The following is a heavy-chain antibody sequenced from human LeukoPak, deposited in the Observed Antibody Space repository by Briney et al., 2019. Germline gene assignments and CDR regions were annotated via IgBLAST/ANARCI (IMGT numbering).Heavy chain of an antibody. CDR3: ARVKYYYDSSGYSQNFDY. Sequence: PSETLSLTCTVSGGSISSYYWSWIRQPPGKGLEWIGYIYYSGSTNYNPSLKSRVTISVDTSKNQFSLKLSSVTGADTAVYYCARVKYYYDSSGYSQNFDYWGQGTLVTVSS. CDR1: GGSISSYY. J-gene: IGHJ4*02. D-gene: IGHD3-22*01. V-gene: IGHV4-59*01. CDR2: IYYSGST.